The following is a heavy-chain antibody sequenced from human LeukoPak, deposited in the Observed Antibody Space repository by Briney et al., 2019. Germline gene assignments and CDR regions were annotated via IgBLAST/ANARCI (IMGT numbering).Heavy chain of an antibody. D-gene: IGHD3-3*01. J-gene: IGHJ4*02. Sequence: ASVKVSCKTSGYTFTGYYIHWVRQPPGQGLEWMGWINPNSGGTHYAQKFQGRVTMTRDMSKNTVYMELRSLRSEDTAVYYCARGVGGHYDFWSGYYLDYWGQGTLVTVSS. CDR1: GYTFTGYY. CDR2: INPNSGGT. CDR3: ARGVGGHYDFWSGYYLDY. V-gene: IGHV1-2*02.